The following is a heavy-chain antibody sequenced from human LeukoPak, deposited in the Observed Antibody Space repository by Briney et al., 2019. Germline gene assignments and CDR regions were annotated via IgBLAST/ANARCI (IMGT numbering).Heavy chain of an antibody. D-gene: IGHD2-21*01. V-gene: IGHV4-59*04. Sequence: PSETLSLTCSVSGVSISSYYWSWIRQPPGKGLEWVGSLHFSGTPYYSPSLSSRATVSRDTSKNHFSLNLKSVTATDTGVYFCTRGGDAHKLGNFWGPGILVTVSS. CDR3: TRGGDAHKLGNF. CDR2: LHFSGTP. J-gene: IGHJ4*02. CDR1: GVSISSYY.